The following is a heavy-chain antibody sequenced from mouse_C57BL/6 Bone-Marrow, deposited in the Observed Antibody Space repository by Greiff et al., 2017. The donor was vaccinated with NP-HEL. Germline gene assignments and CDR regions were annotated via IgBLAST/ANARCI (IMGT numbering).Heavy chain of an antibody. Sequence: VQLQQSGAELVRPGASVKLSCTASGFNIKDDYMHWVKQRPEQGLEWIGWIDPENGDTEYASKFQGKATITADTASNTAYLQLSSLTSEDTAVYYCTTALFAYWGQGTLVTVSA. J-gene: IGHJ3*01. CDR1: GFNIKDDY. V-gene: IGHV14-4*01. CDR2: IDPENGDT. CDR3: TTALFAY.